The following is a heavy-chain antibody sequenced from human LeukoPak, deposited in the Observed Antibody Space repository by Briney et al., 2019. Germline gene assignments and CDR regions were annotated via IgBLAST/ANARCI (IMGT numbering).Heavy chain of an antibody. V-gene: IGHV4-59*01. CDR3: ARDKEDCSSTSCNNWFDP. J-gene: IGHJ5*02. D-gene: IGHD2-2*01. Sequence: PSETLSLTCTVSGGSISSYYWSWIRQPPGKGLEWIGYIYYSGSTNYNPSLKSRVTISVDTSKNQFSLKLSSVTAADTAVYYCARDKEDCSSTSCNNWFDPWGRGTLVTVSS. CDR1: GGSISSYY. CDR2: IYYSGST.